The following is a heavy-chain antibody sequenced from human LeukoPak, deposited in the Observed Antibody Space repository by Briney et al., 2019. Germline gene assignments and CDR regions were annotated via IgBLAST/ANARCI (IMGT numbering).Heavy chain of an antibody. D-gene: IGHD3-22*01. Sequence: SQTLSLTRAISGDSVSSNSATWDWIRQSPSRGLEWLGRTYYRSKWYNDYAVSVKSRVTINPDTSKNQFSLQLNSVTPEDTAVYYCAREGSDGYLFDYWGQGSLVIVSS. CDR2: TYYRSKWYN. J-gene: IGHJ4*02. CDR3: AREGSDGYLFDY. V-gene: IGHV6-1*01. CDR1: GDSVSSNSAT.